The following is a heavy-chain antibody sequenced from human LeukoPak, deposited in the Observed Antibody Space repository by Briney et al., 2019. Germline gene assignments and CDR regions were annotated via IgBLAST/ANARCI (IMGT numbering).Heavy chain of an antibody. D-gene: IGHD5-18*01. CDR2: IWYDGSNK. CDR3: ARRRRTAMVYPGYYYGMDV. J-gene: IGHJ6*02. Sequence: GGSLRLSCAASGFTFSSYGMHWVRQAPGKGLEWVAVIWYDGSNKYYADSVKGRFTISRDNSKNTLYLQMNSLRAEDTAVYYCARRRRTAMVYPGYYYGMDVWGQGTTVTVSS. V-gene: IGHV3-33*01. CDR1: GFTFSSYG.